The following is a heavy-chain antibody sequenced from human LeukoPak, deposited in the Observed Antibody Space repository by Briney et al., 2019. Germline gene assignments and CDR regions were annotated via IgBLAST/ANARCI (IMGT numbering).Heavy chain of an antibody. J-gene: IGHJ4*02. Sequence: GGSLRLSCAASGFTFSSYAMHWVRQAPGKGLEWVAVISYDGSSKYYADSVKGRFTISRDNAKNSLYLQMNSLRAEDTAVYYCARDSDFWSGYYPDYWGQGTLVTVSS. V-gene: IGHV3-30-3*01. CDR1: GFTFSSYA. CDR3: ARDSDFWSGYYPDY. D-gene: IGHD3-3*01. CDR2: ISYDGSSK.